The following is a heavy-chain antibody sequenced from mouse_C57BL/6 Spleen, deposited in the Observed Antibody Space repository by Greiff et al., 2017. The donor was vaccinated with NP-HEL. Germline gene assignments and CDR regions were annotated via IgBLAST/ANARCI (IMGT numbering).Heavy chain of an antibody. CDR1: GYTFTDYN. J-gene: IGHJ2*01. Sequence: VQLKQSGPELVKPGASVKMSCKASGYTFTDYNMHWVKQSHGKSLEWIGYINPNNGGTSYNQKFKGKATLTVNKSSSTAYMELRSLTSEDSAVYYCARILITTVVAPYYFDYWGQGTTLTVSS. CDR2: INPNNGGT. CDR3: ARILITTVVAPYYFDY. D-gene: IGHD1-1*01. V-gene: IGHV1-22*01.